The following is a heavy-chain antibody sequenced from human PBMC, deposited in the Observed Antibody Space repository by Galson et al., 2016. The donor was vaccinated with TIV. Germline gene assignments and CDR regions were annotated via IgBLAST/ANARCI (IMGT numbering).Heavy chain of an antibody. D-gene: IGHD3-3*01. V-gene: IGHV3-21*04. J-gene: IGHJ6*02. CDR2: INNFGVGT. CDR3: ARDQTLRFLRGYGMDV. Sequence: SLRLSCAASGFTFSNYALNWVRQAPGRGLEWVSSINNFGVGTYYADSVKGRFTISRDNAKNSLYLQMNGLRAEDTALYYCARDQTLRFLRGYGMDVWGQGTTVIVSS. CDR1: GFTFSNYA.